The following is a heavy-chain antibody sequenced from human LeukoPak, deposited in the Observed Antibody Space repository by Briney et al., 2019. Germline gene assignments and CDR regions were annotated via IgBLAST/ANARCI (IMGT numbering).Heavy chain of an antibody. J-gene: IGHJ3*02. V-gene: IGHV1-24*01. CDR2: FDPEDGET. D-gene: IGHD2-21*02. CDR3: ARGYCGGDCYSSLRAFDI. CDR1: GYTLTELS. Sequence: ASVKVSCKVSGYTLTELSMHWVRQAPGKGLEWMGGFDPEDGETIYAQKFQGRVTMTEDTSTDTAYMELSSLRSEDTAVYYCARGYCGGDCYSSLRAFDIWGQGTMVTVSS.